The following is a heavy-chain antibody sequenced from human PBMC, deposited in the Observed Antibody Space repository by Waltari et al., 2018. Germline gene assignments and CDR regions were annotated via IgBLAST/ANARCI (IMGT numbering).Heavy chain of an antibody. V-gene: IGHV1-2*06. Sequence: QVQLLQSGAELKKPGASVKVSCKASGYTFTAYNIHWVRQAPGQGLEWMGRIISNSGGTDHAQKFEGRVTMTRDTSISTAYMELSGLRFDDTAVYYCARGHNYGNDYWGQGTLVTVSS. CDR2: IISNSGGT. J-gene: IGHJ4*02. CDR1: GYTFTAYN. D-gene: IGHD5-18*01. CDR3: ARGHNYGNDY.